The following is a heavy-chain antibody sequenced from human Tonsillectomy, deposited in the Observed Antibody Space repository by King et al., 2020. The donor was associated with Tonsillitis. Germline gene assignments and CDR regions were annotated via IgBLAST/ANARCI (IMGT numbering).Heavy chain of an antibody. V-gene: IGHV3-30*18. Sequence: VQLVESGGGVVQPGRSLRLSCAASGFTFSSYGMHWVRQAPGKGLAWVAVISYDGSNKYYADSVKGRFTISRDNSKNTLYLQMNSLRAEDTAVYYCAKDPAPTGSYWRAFDIWGQGTMVTVSS. CDR3: AKDPAPTGSYWRAFDI. CDR1: GFTFSSYG. CDR2: ISYDGSNK. J-gene: IGHJ3*02. D-gene: IGHD1-26*01.